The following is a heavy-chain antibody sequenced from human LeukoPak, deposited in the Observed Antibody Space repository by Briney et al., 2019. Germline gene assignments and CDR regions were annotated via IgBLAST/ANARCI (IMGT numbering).Heavy chain of an antibody. J-gene: IGHJ6*03. D-gene: IGHD5-18*01. CDR1: GGSISSYY. CDR2: IYYSGST. Sequence: SETLSLTCTVSGGSISSYYWSWIRQPPGKGLEWIGYIYYSGSTTYNPSLKSRVTISVDTSKNQFSLKLSSVTAADTAVYYCARDVGYSYDFDYYYMDVWGKGTTVTVSS. V-gene: IGHV4-59*01. CDR3: ARDVGYSYDFDYYYMDV.